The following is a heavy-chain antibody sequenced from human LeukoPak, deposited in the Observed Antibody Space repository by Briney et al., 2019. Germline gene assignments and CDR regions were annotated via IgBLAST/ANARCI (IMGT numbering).Heavy chain of an antibody. D-gene: IGHD6-19*01. J-gene: IGHJ3*02. V-gene: IGHV4-34*01. CDR2: LNHSGST. CDR3: ARKSVAVRDAFDI. Sequence: SETLSLTCAVYGGSFSGYYWSWIRQPPGKGLEWIGELNHSGSTNYNPSLKSRVTISVDTSKNQFSLKLSSVTAADTAVYYCARKSVAVRDAFDIWGQGTMVTVSS. CDR1: GGSFSGYY.